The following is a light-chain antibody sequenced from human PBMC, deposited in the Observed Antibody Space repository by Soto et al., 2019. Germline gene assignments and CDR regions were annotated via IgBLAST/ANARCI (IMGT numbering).Light chain of an antibody. V-gene: IGLV2-14*01. CDR1: SSDVGAYIY. CDR3: SSYTSGDSFY. CDR2: NVS. J-gene: IGLJ1*01. Sequence: QSALSQPASESGSPGQSITISCTGTSSDVGAYIYVSWYQQHPGKVPKLIIYNVSNRPSGVSNRFSGSKSGNTASLTISGLQAEDEADYYCSSYTSGDSFYFGTGTKATVL.